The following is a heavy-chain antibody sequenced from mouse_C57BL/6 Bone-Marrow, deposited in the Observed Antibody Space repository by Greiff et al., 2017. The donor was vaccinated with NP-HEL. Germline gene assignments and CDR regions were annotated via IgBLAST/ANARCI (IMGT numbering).Heavy chain of an antibody. Sequence: QVQLQQSGPELVKPGASVKISCKASGYAFSSSWMNWVKQRPGKGLEWIGRIYPGDGDTNYNGKFKGKATLTADKSSSTAYMQLSSLTSEDSAVYFCARMGTGTSFAYCGQGTLVTVSA. CDR1: GYAFSSSW. D-gene: IGHD4-1*01. J-gene: IGHJ3*01. CDR3: ARMGTGTSFAY. V-gene: IGHV1-82*01. CDR2: IYPGDGDT.